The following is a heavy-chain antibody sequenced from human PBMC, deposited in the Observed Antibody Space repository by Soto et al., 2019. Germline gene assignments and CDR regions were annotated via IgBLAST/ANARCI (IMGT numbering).Heavy chain of an antibody. CDR1: GFTFSTYA. D-gene: IGHD2-8*01. J-gene: IGHJ4*02. CDR3: ARPYCTNGVCYYYFDH. Sequence: PGGSLRLSCGASGFTFSTYAMHWVRQAPGKGLEWVAVIYYDGSNKYSSDSVKGRFTISRDNSKNTLYLQMNSLRAEDTAVYYCARPYCTNGVCYYYFDHWGQGTLVTVSS. CDR2: IYYDGSNK. V-gene: IGHV3-33*01.